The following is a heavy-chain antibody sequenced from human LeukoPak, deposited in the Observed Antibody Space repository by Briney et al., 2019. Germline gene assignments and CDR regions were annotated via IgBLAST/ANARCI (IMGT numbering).Heavy chain of an antibody. CDR3: AKDTRMYGSGSYFDY. CDR2: ISGSGGST. CDR1: GFTFSSYA. Sequence: PGGSLRLSCAASGFTFSSYAVSWVRQAPGKGLEWVSAISGSGGSTYYADSVKGRFTISRDNSKNTLYLQMNSLRAEDTAVYYCAKDTRMYGSGSYFDYWGQGTLVTVSS. D-gene: IGHD3-10*01. V-gene: IGHV3-23*01. J-gene: IGHJ4*02.